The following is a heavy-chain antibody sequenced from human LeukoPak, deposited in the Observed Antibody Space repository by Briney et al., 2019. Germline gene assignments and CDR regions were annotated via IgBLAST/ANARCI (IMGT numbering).Heavy chain of an antibody. Sequence: TAETLSLTCTVSGGSISSYYWSWIRQPPGKGLEWIWYIYYSGSTNYNPSLKSRVTISVDTFKNQFSLQLSSVTAADTAVYYCARSLDGYCSSTSCTMFDYWGQGTLVTVSS. V-gene: IGHV4-59*01. CDR3: ARSLDGYCSSTSCTMFDY. CDR2: IYYSGST. CDR1: GGSISSYY. J-gene: IGHJ4*02. D-gene: IGHD2-2*03.